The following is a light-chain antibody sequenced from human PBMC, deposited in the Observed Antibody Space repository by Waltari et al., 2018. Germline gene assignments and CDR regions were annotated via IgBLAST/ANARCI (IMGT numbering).Light chain of an antibody. CDR2: EVS. V-gene: IGLV2-14*01. Sequence: QSALTQPASVSGSPGQSITISCTGTSSDVGGYNSVSWYQQHPGKAPKLMIYEVSNRPPGVSNRFSGSKSGNTASLTISGLQAEDESDYYCSSYTSSSTLVFGGGTKLTVL. CDR1: SSDVGGYNS. J-gene: IGLJ3*02. CDR3: SSYTSSSTLV.